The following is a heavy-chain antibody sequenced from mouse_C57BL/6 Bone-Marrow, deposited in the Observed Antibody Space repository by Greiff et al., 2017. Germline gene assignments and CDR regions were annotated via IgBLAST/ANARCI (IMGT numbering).Heavy chain of an antibody. CDR1: GYTFTSYW. Sequence: QVQLQQPGAELVKPGASVKLSCKASGYTFTSYWMHWVKQRPGQGLEWIGMIHPNSGSTNYNEKFKSKATLTVDKSSSTAYMQLSSLTSEGSAVYYCARGLRRSGFAYWGQGTLVTVSA. CDR3: ARGLRRSGFAY. CDR2: IHPNSGST. D-gene: IGHD2-2*01. J-gene: IGHJ3*01. V-gene: IGHV1-64*01.